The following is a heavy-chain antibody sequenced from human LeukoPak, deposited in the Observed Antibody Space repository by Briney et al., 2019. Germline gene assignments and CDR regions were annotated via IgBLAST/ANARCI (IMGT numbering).Heavy chain of an antibody. CDR2: IYYSGST. J-gene: IGHJ4*02. CDR3: ARRRGGAVAGTYAFDY. Sequence: PSETLSLTCTVSGGSISSSSYYWGWIRQPPGKGLGWIGSIYYSGSTYYNPSLKSRVTISVDTSKNQFSLKLSSVTAADTAVYYCARRRGGAVAGTYAFDYWGQGTLVTVSS. CDR1: GGSISSSSYY. V-gene: IGHV4-39*01. D-gene: IGHD6-19*01.